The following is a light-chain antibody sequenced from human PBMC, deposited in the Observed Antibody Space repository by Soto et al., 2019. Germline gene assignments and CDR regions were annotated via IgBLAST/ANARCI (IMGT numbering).Light chain of an antibody. CDR2: DVS. CDR3: SSYTISSTPLYVV. CDR1: SSDVGGYNY. V-gene: IGLV2-14*01. J-gene: IGLJ2*01. Sequence: QSALTQPASVSGSPGQSITISCTGPSSDVGGYNYVSWYQQHPGKAPKLMIYDVSNRPSGVSNRFSGSKSGNTASLTISGLQAEDEADYYCSSYTISSTPLYVVFGGGTKLTVL.